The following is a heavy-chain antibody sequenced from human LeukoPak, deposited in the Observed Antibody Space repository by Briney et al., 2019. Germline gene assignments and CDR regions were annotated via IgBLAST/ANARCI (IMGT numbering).Heavy chain of an antibody. V-gene: IGHV3-23*01. CDR3: VKGGLWVDFDY. CDR1: GFTLSSYA. CDR2: ISGSGGST. J-gene: IGHJ4*02. Sequence: EGSLRLSCAASGFTLSSYAMSWVRQAPWKGLEWVSAISGSGGSTYYADSVKGRFTISRDNSKNTLYLQMNSLRAEDTAVYYCVKGGLWVDFDYWGQGTLVTVSS. D-gene: IGHD3-16*01.